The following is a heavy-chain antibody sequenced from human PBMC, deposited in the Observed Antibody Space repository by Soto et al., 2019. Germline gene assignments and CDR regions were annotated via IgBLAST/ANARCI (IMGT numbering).Heavy chain of an antibody. CDR3: ARVGSRYYYYYAMDV. CDR2: IYHSGST. D-gene: IGHD5-12*01. CDR1: GGSISSSNW. V-gene: IGHV4-4*02. J-gene: IGHJ6*02. Sequence: SETMPVTCAVSGGSISSSNWWSWVRQPPGKGLEWIGEIYHSGSTNYNPSLKSRVTISVDKSKNQFSLKRSSVTAADTAVYYCARVGSRYYYYYAMDVLCQCTTVT.